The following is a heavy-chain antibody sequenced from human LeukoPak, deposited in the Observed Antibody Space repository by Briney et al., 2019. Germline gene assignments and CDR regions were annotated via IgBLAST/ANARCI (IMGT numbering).Heavy chain of an antibody. V-gene: IGHV4-4*02. CDR1: GGSISSSNW. J-gene: IGHJ4*02. D-gene: IGHD2-15*01. CDR3: ARVHPGYCSGGSCYTTQLDY. CDR2: IYHSGST. Sequence: PSQTLSLTCAVSGGSISSSNWWSWVRQPPGKGLEWIGEIYHSGSTNYNPSLKSRVTISVAKSKNQFSLKLSSVTAADTAVYYCARVHPGYCSGGSCYTTQLDYWGQGTLVTVSS.